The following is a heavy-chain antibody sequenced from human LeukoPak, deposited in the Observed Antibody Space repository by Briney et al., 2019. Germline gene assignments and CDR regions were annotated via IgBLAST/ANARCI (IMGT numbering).Heavy chain of an antibody. CDR2: ISYDGSNK. V-gene: IGHV3-30-3*01. D-gene: IGHD3-3*01. CDR1: GFTFSSYA. CDR3: ARDELSGVVINAFDI. Sequence: PGGSLRLSCAASGFTFSSYAMHWVRQAPGKGLEWVAVISYDGSNKYYADSVKGRFTISRDNSKNTLYLQMNSLRAEDTAVYYCARDELSGVVINAFDIWGQGTMVTVSS. J-gene: IGHJ3*02.